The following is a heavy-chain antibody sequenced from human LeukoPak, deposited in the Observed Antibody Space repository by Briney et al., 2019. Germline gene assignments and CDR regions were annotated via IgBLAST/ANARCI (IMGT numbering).Heavy chain of an antibody. CDR2: IYTSGST. CDR1: GGSISSYY. CDR3: ATEDYDFWSGPLIFQH. D-gene: IGHD3-3*01. V-gene: IGHV4-4*07. Sequence: MPSGTLSLTRTVSGGSISSYYWSWIRQPAGKGLEWIGRIYTSGSTNYNPSLKSRVTMSVDTSKNQFSLKLSSVTAADTAVYYCATEDYDFWSGPLIFQHWGQGTLVTVSS. J-gene: IGHJ1*01.